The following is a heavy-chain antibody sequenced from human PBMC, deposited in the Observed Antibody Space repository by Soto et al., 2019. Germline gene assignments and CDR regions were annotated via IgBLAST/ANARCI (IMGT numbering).Heavy chain of an antibody. CDR2: INHSGST. CDR1: GGSFSGYY. V-gene: IGHV4-34*01. D-gene: IGHD4-17*01. Sequence: QVQLQQWGAGLLKPSETLSLTCAVYGGSFSGYYWSWIRQPPGKGLEWIGEINHSGSTNYNPSLKSRVTILVDTSKNQFSLKLSSVTAADTAVYYFAREQKVEDDDGDYFIYYGMDVWGQGTTVTVSS. CDR3: AREQKVEDDDGDYFIYYGMDV. J-gene: IGHJ6*02.